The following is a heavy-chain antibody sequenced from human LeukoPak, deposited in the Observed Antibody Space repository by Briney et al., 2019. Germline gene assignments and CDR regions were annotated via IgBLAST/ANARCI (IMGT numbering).Heavy chain of an antibody. J-gene: IGHJ4*02. CDR2: IYYSGST. V-gene: IGHV4-31*03. CDR1: GGSISSGGYY. CDR3: ARVVQVPAVYFDF. Sequence: PSQTLSLTCTVSGGSISSGGYYWSWIRQHPGKGLEWIGYIYYSGSTYYNPSLKSRVTISVDMSKNQFSLKLSSVTAADTAVYYCARVVQVPAVYFDFWGQGTLVTDSS. D-gene: IGHD2-2*01.